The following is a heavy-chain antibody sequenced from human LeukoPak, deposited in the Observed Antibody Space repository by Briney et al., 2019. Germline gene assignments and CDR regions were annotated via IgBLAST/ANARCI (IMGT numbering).Heavy chain of an antibody. D-gene: IGHD3-22*01. Sequence: SVKVSCKASGGTFSSYAISWVRQAPGQGLEWMGGIIPIFGTANYAQKFQGRVTITADESTSTAYMELSSLRSEDTAVYYCASGYYYDSSGYYGNYFDYWGQGTLVTVSS. CDR2: IIPIFGTA. V-gene: IGHV1-69*13. J-gene: IGHJ4*02. CDR3: ASGYYYDSSGYYGNYFDY. CDR1: GGTFSSYA.